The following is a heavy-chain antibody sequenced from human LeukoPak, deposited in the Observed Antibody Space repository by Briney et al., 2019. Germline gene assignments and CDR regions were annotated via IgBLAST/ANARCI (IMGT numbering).Heavy chain of an antibody. CDR2: IRSKANSYAA. D-gene: IGHD2-15*01. CDR3: TRTSGRIGYYFDY. J-gene: IGHJ4*02. CDR1: GFTFSGSA. V-gene: IGHV3-73*01. Sequence: GGSLRLSCAASGFTFSGSAMHWVRQASGKGLEWVGRIRSKANSYAAAYAASVKGRFTISRDDSKNTAYLQMNSLKTEDTAVYYCTRTSGRIGYYFDYWGQGTLVTVSS.